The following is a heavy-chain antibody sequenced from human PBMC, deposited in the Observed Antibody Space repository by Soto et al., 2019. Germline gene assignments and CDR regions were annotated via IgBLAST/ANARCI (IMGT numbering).Heavy chain of an antibody. D-gene: IGHD3-3*01. V-gene: IGHV3-23*01. Sequence: PGGSLRLSCAASGFSFSTYTMSWVRRAPGKGLEWVSAISGSGGSPSYADSVQGRFTISRDNPKKTLYLQMNSLRAEDTAVYYCANSWSGYYTGREIDYWGQGTLVTVSS. CDR3: ANSWSGYYTGREIDY. J-gene: IGHJ4*02. CDR2: ISGSGGSP. CDR1: GFSFSTYT.